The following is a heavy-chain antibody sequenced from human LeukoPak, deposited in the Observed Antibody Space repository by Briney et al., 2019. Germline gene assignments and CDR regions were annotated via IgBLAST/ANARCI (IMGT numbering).Heavy chain of an antibody. CDR2: INPNSGGT. Sequence: ASVKVSCKASGYTFPGYYMHWVRQAPGQGLECMGWINPNSGGTNYAQKFQGRVTMTRDTSISTAYMELSRLRSDDTAVYYCAREHSSSSGKVFDYWGQGTLVTVSS. J-gene: IGHJ4*02. D-gene: IGHD6-6*01. CDR3: AREHSSSSGKVFDY. CDR1: GYTFPGYY. V-gene: IGHV1-2*02.